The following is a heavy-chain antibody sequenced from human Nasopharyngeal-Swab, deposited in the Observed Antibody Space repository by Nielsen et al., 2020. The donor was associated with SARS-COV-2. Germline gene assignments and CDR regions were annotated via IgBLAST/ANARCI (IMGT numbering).Heavy chain of an antibody. CDR3: ARDLGGFGGY. V-gene: IGHV3-74*01. Sequence: GESLKTSCAASGFSFSTFWMHWVRQVPGEGLVWVSRINTDGRRTNYAESVKGRFTISRDNVKNMLYLQMNNLGPEDTAVYYCARDLGGFGGYWGQGTLATVSS. J-gene: IGHJ4*02. CDR2: INTDGRRT. CDR1: GFSFSTFW. D-gene: IGHD4-23*01.